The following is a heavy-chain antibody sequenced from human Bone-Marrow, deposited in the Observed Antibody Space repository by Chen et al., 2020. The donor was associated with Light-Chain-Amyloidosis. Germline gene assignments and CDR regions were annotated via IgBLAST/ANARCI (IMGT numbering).Heavy chain of an antibody. CDR3: VKDRDGLGED. Sequence: EVQLVESGGDLVQPGGSLRLSCAASGFSFSDNYMDWVRQAPGKGLEWVARTRDTGNRHPTEYAASVKGRFTISRDDSKTSVYLQMNSLSTEDTAVYYCVKDRDGLGEDWGQGTLVTVSS. V-gene: IGHV3-72*01. CDR1: GFSFSDNY. CDR2: TRDTGNRHPT. D-gene: IGHD3-16*01. J-gene: IGHJ4*02.